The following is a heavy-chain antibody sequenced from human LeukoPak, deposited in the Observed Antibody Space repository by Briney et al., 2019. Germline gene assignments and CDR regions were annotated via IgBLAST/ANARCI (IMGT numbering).Heavy chain of an antibody. CDR3: ARVASSGWYSAFDI. J-gene: IGHJ3*02. D-gene: IGHD6-19*01. CDR2: ISAYNGNT. CDR1: GYTFTSYY. V-gene: IGHV1-18*04. Sequence: ASVTVSCKASGYTFTSYYVHWVRQAPGQGLEWMGWISAYNGNTNYAQKLQGRVTMTTDTSTSTAYMELRSLRSDDTAVYYCARVASSGWYSAFDIWGQGTMVTVSS.